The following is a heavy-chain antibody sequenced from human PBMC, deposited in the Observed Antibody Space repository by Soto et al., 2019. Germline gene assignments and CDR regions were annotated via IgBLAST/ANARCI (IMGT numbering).Heavy chain of an antibody. V-gene: IGHV4-34*01. CDR2: INHSGST. J-gene: IGHJ4*02. CDR3: AGGRWFRDY. CDR1: GGSFSGYY. D-gene: IGHD2-15*01. Sequence: SETLSLTCAVYGGSFSGYYWSWIRQPPGKGLEWIGEINHSGSTNYNPSLKSRVTISVDTSKNQFSLKLSSVTAADTAVYYCAGGRWFRDYWGQGTLVTVSS.